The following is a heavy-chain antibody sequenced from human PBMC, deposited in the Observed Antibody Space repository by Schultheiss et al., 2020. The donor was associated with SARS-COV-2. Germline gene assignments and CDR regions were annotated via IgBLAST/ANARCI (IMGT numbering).Heavy chain of an antibody. V-gene: IGHV1-8*01. CDR3: ARAGRNYGDYYSFDP. J-gene: IGHJ5*02. Sequence: ASVKVSCKASGYTFTSYDINWVRQATGQGLEWMGWMNPNSGNTGYAQKFQGRVTITRDTSASTAYMELSRLRSDDTAVYYCARAGRNYGDYYSFDPWGQGTLVTVSS. CDR2: MNPNSGNT. CDR1: GYTFTSYD. D-gene: IGHD4-17*01.